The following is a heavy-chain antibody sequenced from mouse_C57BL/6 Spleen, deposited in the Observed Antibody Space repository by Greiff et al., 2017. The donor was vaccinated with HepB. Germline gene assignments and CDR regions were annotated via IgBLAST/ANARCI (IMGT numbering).Heavy chain of an antibody. J-gene: IGHJ1*03. CDR1: GFTFSSYA. CDR2: ISSGGDYI. D-gene: IGHD2-4*01. CDR3: TRGDYDVRYFDV. Sequence: EVKLMESGEGLVKPGGSLKLSCAASGFTFSSYAMSRVRQTPEKRLEWVAYISSGGDYIYYADTVKGRFTISRDNARNTLYLQMSSLKSEDTAMYYCTRGDYDVRYFDVWGTGTTVTVSS. V-gene: IGHV5-9-1*02.